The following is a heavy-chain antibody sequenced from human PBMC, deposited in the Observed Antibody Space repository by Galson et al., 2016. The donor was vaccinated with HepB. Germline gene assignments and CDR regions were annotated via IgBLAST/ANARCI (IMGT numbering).Heavy chain of an antibody. CDR1: GFTFSTYS. CDR3: ARDHVVVTLDWFFHL. CDR2: ISSNSRTI. Sequence: SLRLSCAASGFTFSTYSLNWVRQAPGKGLEWISYISSNSRTIYYADSVKGRFTISRDNAKNSVYLQMNSLRDEDTAVYYCARDHVVVTLDWFFHLWGRGTLVTVSS. V-gene: IGHV3-48*02. D-gene: IGHD2-21*02. J-gene: IGHJ2*01.